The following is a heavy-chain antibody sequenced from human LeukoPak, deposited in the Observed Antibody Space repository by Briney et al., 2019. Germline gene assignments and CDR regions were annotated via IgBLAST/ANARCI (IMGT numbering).Heavy chain of an antibody. J-gene: IGHJ4*02. CDR1: GFTFGDYV. V-gene: IGHV3-49*04. D-gene: IGHD4-17*01. CDR3: ARVSVYGDYAEGY. CDR2: IRSKAYGGTT. Sequence: PGGSLRLSCTASGFTFGDYVMSWVRQAPGKGLEWVGFIRSKAYGGTTKNAASVKGRFTISRDDSRSIAYLQMNSLRAEDTAVYYCARVSVYGDYAEGYWGQGTLVTVSS.